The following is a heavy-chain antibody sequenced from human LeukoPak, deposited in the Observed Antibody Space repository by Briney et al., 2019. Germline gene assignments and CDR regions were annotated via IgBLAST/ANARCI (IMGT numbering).Heavy chain of an antibody. J-gene: IGHJ3*02. Sequence: GGSLRLSCAASGFTFSDYYMSWIRQAPGKGLEWVSAISGSGGSTYYADSVKGRFTISRDNSKNTLYLQMNSLRVEDTAVYYCARVFRPSLTVFIRGAFDIWGQGTMVTVSS. CDR3: ARVFRPSLTVFIRGAFDI. CDR2: ISGSGGST. V-gene: IGHV3-23*01. CDR1: GFTFSDYY. D-gene: IGHD3/OR15-3a*01.